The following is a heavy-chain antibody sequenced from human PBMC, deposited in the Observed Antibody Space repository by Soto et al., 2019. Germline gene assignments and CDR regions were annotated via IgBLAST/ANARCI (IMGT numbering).Heavy chain of an antibody. Sequence: GGSLRLSCAASGFTFSSYAMHWVRQAPGKGLEWVAVISYDGSNKYYADSVKGRFTISRDNSKNTLYLQMNSLRAEDTAVYYCAREELLWDYWGQGTLVTVSS. CDR1: GFTFSSYA. J-gene: IGHJ4*02. D-gene: IGHD3-10*01. V-gene: IGHV3-30-3*01. CDR3: AREELLWDY. CDR2: ISYDGSNK.